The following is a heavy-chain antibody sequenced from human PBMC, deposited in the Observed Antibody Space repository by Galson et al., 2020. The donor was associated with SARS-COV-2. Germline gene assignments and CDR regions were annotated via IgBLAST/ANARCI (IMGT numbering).Heavy chain of an antibody. J-gene: IGHJ5*02. CDR1: GFTFSNAW. V-gene: IGHV3-15*01. Sequence: RGSLRLSCAASGFTFSNAWMNWVRQAPGKGLEWVGRIKSKPDGGTTDYAAPVKGRFTISRDDSKNTLYLQMNSLKTEDTAVYYCATRGFDPWGQGTLVTVSS. CDR2: IKSKPDGGTT. CDR3: ATRGFDP.